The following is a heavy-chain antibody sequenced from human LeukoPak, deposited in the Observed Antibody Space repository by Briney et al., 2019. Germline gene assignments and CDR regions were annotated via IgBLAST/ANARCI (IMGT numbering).Heavy chain of an antibody. J-gene: IGHJ4*02. Sequence: PGGSLRLSCAASGFTFTTYWMSWGRQAPGKGLEWVANIKQDGTEKYYVDSVKGRFTISRDNAKNSLYLQMHSLRAEDTAVYYCARARTSEYYDYVWGSSRRGCYFDYWGQGTLVTVSS. CDR1: GFTFTTYW. V-gene: IGHV3-7*01. CDR2: IKQDGTEK. D-gene: IGHD3-16*02. CDR3: ARARTSEYYDYVWGSSRRGCYFDY.